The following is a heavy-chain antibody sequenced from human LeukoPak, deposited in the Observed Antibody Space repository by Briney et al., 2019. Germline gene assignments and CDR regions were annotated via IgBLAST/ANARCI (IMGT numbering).Heavy chain of an antibody. D-gene: IGHD3-3*01. V-gene: IGHV1-2*02. J-gene: IGHJ5*02. Sequence: ASVKVSCKASGYTFTGYYMHWVRQAPGQGLEWMGWINPNSGGTNYAQKFQGRVTMTRDTSISTAYMELSRLRSDDTAVYYCARDRSVYYDFWSGYPNWFDPWGQGTLVTVSS. CDR1: GYTFTGYY. CDR3: ARDRSVYYDFWSGYPNWFDP. CDR2: INPNSGGT.